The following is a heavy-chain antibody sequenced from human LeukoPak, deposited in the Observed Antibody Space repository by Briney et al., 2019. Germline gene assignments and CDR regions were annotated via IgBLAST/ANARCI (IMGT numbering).Heavy chain of an antibody. CDR2: IWFDGSVK. CDR1: GFTFNTYG. V-gene: IGHV3-33*06. Sequence: PGGSLRLSCAASGFTFNTYGMHWVRQAPGQGLEWVAAIWFDGSVKHYSDAVKGRFTISRDNSLNTLYLQMNSLSVEDTAIYYCAKDTGVQFLEPAFWGQGTLVTVSS. J-gene: IGHJ4*02. D-gene: IGHD3-3*01. CDR3: AKDTGVQFLEPAF.